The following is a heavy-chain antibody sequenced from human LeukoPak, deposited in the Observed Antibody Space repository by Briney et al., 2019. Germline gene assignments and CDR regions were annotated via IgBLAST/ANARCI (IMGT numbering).Heavy chain of an antibody. CDR1: GGTFSSYA. D-gene: IGHD3-9*01. CDR3: ASYSYYDILTGWK. Sequence: ASVKVSCKASGGTFSSYAISWVRQAPGQGLEWMGGIIPIFGTANYAQKFQGRVTITADESTSTAYMELSSLRSEDTAVYYCASYSYYDILTGWKWGQGTLVTVSS. J-gene: IGHJ4*02. CDR2: IIPIFGTA. V-gene: IGHV1-69*13.